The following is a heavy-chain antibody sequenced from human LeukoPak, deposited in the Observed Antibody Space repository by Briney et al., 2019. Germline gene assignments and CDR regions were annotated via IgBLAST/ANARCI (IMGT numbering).Heavy chain of an antibody. D-gene: IGHD3-22*01. CDR1: GFTFSSYD. CDR3: AKGRYHDTSGYPIDY. CDR2: IRYDGNIE. V-gene: IGHV3-30*02. J-gene: IGHJ4*02. Sequence: PGGPLRLSCAASGFTFSSYDMHWVRQAPGKGLAWVAFIRYDGNIEYFADSVKGRFTISRDTSKNTLYLQMNSLRAEDTAVYFCAKGRYHDTSGYPIDYWGQGTLVTVSS.